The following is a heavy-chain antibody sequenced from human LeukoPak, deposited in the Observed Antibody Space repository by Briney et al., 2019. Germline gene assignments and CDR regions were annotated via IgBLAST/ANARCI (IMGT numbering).Heavy chain of an antibody. D-gene: IGHD2-21*02. CDR1: GFTFSSYG. Sequence: GGSLRLSCAASGFTFSSYGMHWVRQAPGKGLEWVAVIWYDGSNKYYADSVKGRFTISRDKSKNTLYLQMNSLRAEDTAVYYCARDQVDVWSLAYCGGDCYPDAFDIWGQGTMVTVSS. V-gene: IGHV3-33*01. J-gene: IGHJ3*02. CDR3: ARDQVDVWSLAYCGGDCYPDAFDI. CDR2: IWYDGSNK.